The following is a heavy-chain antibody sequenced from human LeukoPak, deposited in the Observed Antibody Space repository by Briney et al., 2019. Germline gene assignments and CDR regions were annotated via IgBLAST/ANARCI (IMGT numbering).Heavy chain of an antibody. CDR2: ISGYNGNT. V-gene: IGHV1-18*01. J-gene: IGHJ5*02. D-gene: IGHD1-26*01. Sequence: ASVKVSCKASGYTFSSYGISWLRQAPGQGLEWMGWISGYNGNTNYAQKFQGRVTMTTDTSTSTLYMEVRSLRSDDTAVYYCARGGLPRENWFDPWGQGTLVTVSS. CDR1: GYTFSSYG. CDR3: ARGGLPRENWFDP.